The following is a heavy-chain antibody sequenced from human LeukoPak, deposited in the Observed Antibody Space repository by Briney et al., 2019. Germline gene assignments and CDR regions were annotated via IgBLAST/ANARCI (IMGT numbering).Heavy chain of an antibody. J-gene: IGHJ5*02. CDR3: ARLVGATPGNWFDP. Sequence: ASVKVSCKASGYTFTSYGISWVRQAPGQGLEWMGWISAYNGNTNYAQKLQGRVTMTTDTSTSTVYMELRSLRSDDTAVYYCARLVGATPGNWFDPWGQGTLVTVSS. CDR1: GYTFTSYG. D-gene: IGHD1-26*01. V-gene: IGHV1-18*01. CDR2: ISAYNGNT.